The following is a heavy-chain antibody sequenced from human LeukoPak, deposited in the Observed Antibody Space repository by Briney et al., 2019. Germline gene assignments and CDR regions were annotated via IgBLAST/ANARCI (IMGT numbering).Heavy chain of an antibody. CDR2: ISYDGSNK. D-gene: IGHD3-10*01. V-gene: IGHV3-30*18. J-gene: IGHJ6*02. Sequence: GSLRLSCAASGFTFSSYGMHWVRQAPGKGLEWVAVISYDGSNKYYADSVKGRFTISRDNSKNTLYLQMNSLRAEDTAVYYRAKDRGAPRWYYYGMDVWGQGTTVTVSS. CDR3: AKDRGAPRWYYYGMDV. CDR1: GFTFSSYG.